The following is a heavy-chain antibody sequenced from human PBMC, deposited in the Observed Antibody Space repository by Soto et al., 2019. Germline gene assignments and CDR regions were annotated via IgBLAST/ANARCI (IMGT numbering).Heavy chain of an antibody. CDR1: GGTFSNYA. Sequence: QVQLVQSGAEVKKPGSSVKVSCKASGGTFSNYAISWVRQAPGQGLEWMGGIIPIFGTTNYAQKFQGRVTITADDSTSTASMELSSLRSEDTAVYYCARDAIFGVVIRGIDYYYGMDVWGQGTTVTVSS. CDR2: IIPIFGTT. J-gene: IGHJ6*02. V-gene: IGHV1-69*01. CDR3: ARDAIFGVVIRGIDYYYGMDV. D-gene: IGHD3-3*01.